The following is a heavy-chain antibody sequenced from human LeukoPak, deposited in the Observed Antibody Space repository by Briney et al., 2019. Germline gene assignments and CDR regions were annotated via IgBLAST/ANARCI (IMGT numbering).Heavy chain of an antibody. CDR3: AKNPHVLLWFGELSY. Sequence: PGGSLRLSCAASGFTFSSYAMSWVRQAPGKGLEWVSAISGSGGSTYYADSVKGRSTISRDNSKNTLYLQMNSLRAEDTAVYYCAKNPHVLLWFGELSYWGQGTLVTVSS. D-gene: IGHD3-10*01. V-gene: IGHV3-23*01. CDR2: ISGSGGST. J-gene: IGHJ4*02. CDR1: GFTFSSYA.